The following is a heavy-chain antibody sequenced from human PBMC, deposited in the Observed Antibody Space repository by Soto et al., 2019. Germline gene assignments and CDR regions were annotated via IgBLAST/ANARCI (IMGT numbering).Heavy chain of an antibody. CDR3: ARVGSSGWSPDY. Sequence: SETLSLTCAVSGYSISSGYYWGWIRQPPGKGLEWIGSIYHSGSTYYNPSLKSRVTISVDTSKNQFSLKLSSVTAADTAVYYCARVGSSGWSPDYCGQGTLVTVYS. V-gene: IGHV4-38-2*01. CDR2: IYHSGST. J-gene: IGHJ4*02. CDR1: GYSISSGYY. D-gene: IGHD6-19*01.